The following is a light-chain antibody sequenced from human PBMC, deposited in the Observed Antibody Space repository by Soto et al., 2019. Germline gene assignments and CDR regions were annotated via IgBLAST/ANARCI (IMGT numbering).Light chain of an antibody. Sequence: DIVMTQSPDSLAVSLGERATINCKSSQSVLYSSNNKNYLAWYQQKPGQPPKLLIYWASTRESGVPDRFSGSGSGTDFTLTISSLQAEDVAVYYCQQYYSNPLFTFGPGTKVDIK. J-gene: IGKJ3*01. V-gene: IGKV4-1*01. CDR2: WAS. CDR1: QSVLYSSNNKNY. CDR3: QQYYSNPLFT.